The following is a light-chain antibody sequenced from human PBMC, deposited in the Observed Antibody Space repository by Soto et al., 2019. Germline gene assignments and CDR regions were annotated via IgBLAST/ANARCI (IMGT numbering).Light chain of an antibody. CDR1: QSVSSSY. Sequence: EIVLTQSPGTLSLSPGERATLSCRASQSVSSSYLAWYQQKPGQAPRLLIYGASSRATGIPDRFSGSGSGTDFTLTIIRLEPEDFAVYYCQQYGSSPSRTFGRGSKVEIK. V-gene: IGKV3-20*01. CDR2: GAS. CDR3: QQYGSSPSRT. J-gene: IGKJ4*02.